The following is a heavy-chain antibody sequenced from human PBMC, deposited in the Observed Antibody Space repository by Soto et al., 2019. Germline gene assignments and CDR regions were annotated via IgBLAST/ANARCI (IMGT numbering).Heavy chain of an antibody. CDR2: IYSGGGR. J-gene: IGHJ6*02. V-gene: IGHV3-66*01. Sequence: EVQVVESGGDLVQPGGSLRLSCAASGFTVSDDYMNWVRQAPGKGLEWVSVIYSGGGRYYADSVKGRFTISRDNSKNMLYLQMNSLRAVDTAVYYCARDPGDRNGMSVWGQGTTLPLSS. CDR1: GFTVSDDY. D-gene: IGHD1-26*01. CDR3: ARDPGDRNGMSV.